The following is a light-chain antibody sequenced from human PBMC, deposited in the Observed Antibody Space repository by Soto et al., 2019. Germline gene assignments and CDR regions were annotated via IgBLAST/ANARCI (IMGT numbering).Light chain of an antibody. Sequence: EIVLTHAPATLSLYTGERASLSCWGSQSVSNYFVWYQQKPGQAPRLLIYDASKRATGIPARFSGSGSGTDFTLTISSLEPEHFEVYYCQHRSIGPCTFGQGTKVDIK. CDR1: QSVSNY. CDR2: DAS. CDR3: QHRSIGPCT. V-gene: IGKV3-11*01. J-gene: IGKJ1*01.